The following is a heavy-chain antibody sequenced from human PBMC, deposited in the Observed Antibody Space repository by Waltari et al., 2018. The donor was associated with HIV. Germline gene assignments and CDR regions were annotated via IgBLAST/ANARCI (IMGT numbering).Heavy chain of an antibody. CDR2: ISRTGSAT. V-gene: IGHV3-23*04. J-gene: IGHJ4*02. CDR3: VTSGYNFVEYGHRLDF. Sequence: EVRFVESGGGLVRPGGSLRLSCTTSSFNFDLYSMTWVRQAPGRGLEWVASISRTGSATYYADFVKGRFTVSRDNSMDMLSLHITSLRVDDTAVYYCVTSGYNFVEYGHRLDFWGRGVLVTIS. D-gene: IGHD1-1*01. CDR1: SFNFDLYS.